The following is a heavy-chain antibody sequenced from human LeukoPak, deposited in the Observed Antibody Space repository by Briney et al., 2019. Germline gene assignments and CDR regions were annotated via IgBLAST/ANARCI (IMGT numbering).Heavy chain of an antibody. J-gene: IGHJ4*02. CDR3: ARYYYDSSGYYPFDN. Sequence: PSETLSLTCTVSGGSISSYYWSWIRRPAGKGLEWIGRIYASGSTNYNPSLKSRVTMSVDTSKNQFSLKLSSVTAADTAVYYCARYYYDSSGYYPFDNWGQGTLVTVSS. CDR1: GGSISSYY. V-gene: IGHV4-4*07. D-gene: IGHD3-22*01. CDR2: IYASGST.